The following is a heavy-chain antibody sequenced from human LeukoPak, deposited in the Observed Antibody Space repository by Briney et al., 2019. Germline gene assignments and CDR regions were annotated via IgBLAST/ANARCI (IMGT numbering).Heavy chain of an antibody. CDR1: GGTFSSYA. D-gene: IGHD3-3*01. Sequence: ASVKVSCKASGGTFSSYAISWVRQAPGQGLEWMGGIIPIFGTANYAQKFQGRVTITADKSTSTAYMELSSLRSEDTAVYYCARGSRLHYDFWSGPLAWGQGTLVTVSS. CDR3: ARGSRLHYDFWSGPLA. J-gene: IGHJ5*02. V-gene: IGHV1-69*06. CDR2: IIPIFGTA.